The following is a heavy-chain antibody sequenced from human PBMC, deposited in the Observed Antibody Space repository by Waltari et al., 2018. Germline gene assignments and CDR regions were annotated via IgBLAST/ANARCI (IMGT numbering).Heavy chain of an antibody. D-gene: IGHD2-15*01. CDR1: GGSFSGYY. CDR3: ARLPRYCSGGSCRDY. CDR2: INHSGST. J-gene: IGHJ4*02. V-gene: IGHV4-34*01. Sequence: QVQLQQWGAGLLKPSETLSLTCAVYGGSFSGYYWSWIRQPPGKGLEWIGEINHSGSTNYNPSLKSRVTISVDTSKNQFSLKLSSVTAADTAVYYCARLPRYCSGGSCRDYWGQGTLVTVSS.